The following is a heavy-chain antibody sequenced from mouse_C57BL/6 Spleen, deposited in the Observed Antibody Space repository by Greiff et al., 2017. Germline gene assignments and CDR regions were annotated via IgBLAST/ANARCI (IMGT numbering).Heavy chain of an antibody. CDR3: TRSWLVH. J-gene: IGHJ2*01. Sequence: QVQLQQSGAELVRPGASVTLSCKASGYTFTDYEMHWVKQTPVHGLEWIGAIDPETGGTAYNQKFKGKAILTADNSSSTAYLELRSLTSEDSAVYYCTRSWLVHGGQGTTLTVSA. CDR2: IDPETGGT. CDR1: GYTFTDYE. D-gene: IGHD2-2*01. V-gene: IGHV1-15*01.